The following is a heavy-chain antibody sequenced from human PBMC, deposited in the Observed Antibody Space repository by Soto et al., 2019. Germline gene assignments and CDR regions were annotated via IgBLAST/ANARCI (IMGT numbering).Heavy chain of an antibody. CDR1: GGSISNYY. J-gene: IGHJ4*02. CDR2: IYHSGNT. CDR3: TRGVNFDY. D-gene: IGHD2-21*01. Sequence: SETRSLTCTVSGGSISNYYWSWIRQSPGKGLEWIGYIYHSGNTIYNPSLKSRVAISVDTSKNQFSLKLSSVTAADTAVYYCTRGVNFDYWGQGTLVT. V-gene: IGHV4-59*01.